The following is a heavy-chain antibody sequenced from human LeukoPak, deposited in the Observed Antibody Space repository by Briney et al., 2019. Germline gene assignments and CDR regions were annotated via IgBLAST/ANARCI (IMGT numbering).Heavy chain of an antibody. CDR3: ARVRQDVTMIVVVMTAVSYYLDV. Sequence: PSETLSLTCAVYGGSFSGYYWTWIRQTPGKGLEWIGEMNPSGSTNYNPSLKSRVTISVDTSKNQFSLKLSSVTAADTAVYYCARVRQDVTMIVVVMTAVSYYLDVWGKGTTVTVS. V-gene: IGHV4-34*01. CDR2: MNPSGST. D-gene: IGHD3-22*01. CDR1: GGSFSGYY. J-gene: IGHJ6*03.